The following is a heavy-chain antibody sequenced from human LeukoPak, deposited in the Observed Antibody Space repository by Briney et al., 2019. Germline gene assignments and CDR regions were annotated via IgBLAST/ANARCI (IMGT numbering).Heavy chain of an antibody. V-gene: IGHV4-4*02. CDR1: GGSVTSTNW. D-gene: IGHD1-26*01. Sequence: SETLSLTCGVSGGSVTSTNWWTWVRQPPGKGLEWIGEVHLDGRTNYNPSLKSRLTISVDLSENHISLKLSSVTAADTAVYYCARSVGSERDFDYWGQGTLVTVSS. CDR2: VHLDGRT. CDR3: ARSVGSERDFDY. J-gene: IGHJ4*02.